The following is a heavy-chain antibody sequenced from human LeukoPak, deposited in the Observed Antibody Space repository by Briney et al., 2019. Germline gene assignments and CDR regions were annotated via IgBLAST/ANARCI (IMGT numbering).Heavy chain of an antibody. J-gene: IGHJ4*02. CDR3: AIEWSFGELVSH. CDR2: IYYSGST. CDR1: GGSISSSSYY. V-gene: IGHV4-39*07. D-gene: IGHD3-10*01. Sequence: SETLSLTCTVSGGSISSSSYYWGWIRQPPGKGLEWIGSIYYSGSTYYNPSLKSRVTISVDTSKNQFSLKLSSVTAADTAVYYCAIEWSFGELVSHWGQGTLVTVSS.